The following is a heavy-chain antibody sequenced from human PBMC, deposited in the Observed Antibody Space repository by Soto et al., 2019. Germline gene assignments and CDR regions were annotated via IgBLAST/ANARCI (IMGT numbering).Heavy chain of an antibody. D-gene: IGHD1-1*01. V-gene: IGHV3-53*01. CDR1: GFAVSNNY. CDR3: STEVELERTPIADY. CDR2: IYSGGTT. J-gene: IGHJ4*02. Sequence: LRLFCAASGFAVSNNYMSWVRQAPGKGLEWVSVIYSGGTTDYADSVKGRFTISRDNSKNTLYLQMNSLRAEDTAVYYCSTEVELERTPIADYWGKGTLVTVSS.